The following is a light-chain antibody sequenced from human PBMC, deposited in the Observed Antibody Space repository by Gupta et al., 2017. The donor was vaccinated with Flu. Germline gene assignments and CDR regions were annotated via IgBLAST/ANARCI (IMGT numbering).Light chain of an antibody. CDR1: SGSASATLY. J-gene: IGLJ3*02. CDR2: NTY. V-gene: IGLV8-61*01. CDR3: GEFMGGGWV. Sequence: TLFTLDPSVSLSPPGTVTPTCGLTSGSASATLYSSWYQQTPGQAPRTLVYNTYTPSSGDPGRFSGSIIGNTAALTRPGAEADDEYDYDCGEFMGGGWVFGGGTKLTVL.